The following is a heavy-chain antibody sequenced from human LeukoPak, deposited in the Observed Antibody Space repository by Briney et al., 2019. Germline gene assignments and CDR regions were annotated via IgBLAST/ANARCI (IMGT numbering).Heavy chain of an antibody. D-gene: IGHD2-2*01. CDR3: ASALGYCSSTSCDY. CDR2: TRNKANSYTT. CDR1: GFTFSDHY. J-gene: IGHJ4*02. Sequence: GGSLRLSCAASGFTFSDHYMDWVRQAPGKGLELFGRTRNKANSYTTEYAASVKGRFTISRDDSKNSLYLQMNSLKTEDTAVYYCASALGYCSSTSCDYWGQGTLVTVSS. V-gene: IGHV3-72*01.